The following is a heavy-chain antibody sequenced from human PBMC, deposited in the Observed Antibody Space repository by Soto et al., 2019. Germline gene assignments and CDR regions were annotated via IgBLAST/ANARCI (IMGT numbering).Heavy chain of an antibody. V-gene: IGHV4-59*01. CDR3: ARVGRNSKSEPKAIDY. Sequence: QVQLQESGPGLVKPSETLSLTCTVSDGSISSYYWSWIRQPPGKGLEWIAYIYYSGSTNYSPSLKGRGTISVDTSKNQFSLKLSSVTAADTAVYYCARVGRNSKSEPKAIDYWGQGTLVTVSS. CDR2: IYYSGST. CDR1: DGSISSYY. J-gene: IGHJ4*02. D-gene: IGHD1-1*01.